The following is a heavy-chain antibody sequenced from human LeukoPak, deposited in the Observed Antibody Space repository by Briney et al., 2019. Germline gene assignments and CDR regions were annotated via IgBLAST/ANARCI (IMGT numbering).Heavy chain of an antibody. CDR3: AGGDYGAPIDY. CDR1: GGSISRYY. D-gene: IGHD4-17*01. V-gene: IGHV4-59*01. Sequence: SETLSLTCTVSGGSISRYYWSWIRQPPGKGLERIGYMYYSGSTNYNPSLKSRVTISVDTSKNQFSMKLSAVTAADTAVYYCAGGDYGAPIDYWGQGTLVTVSS. CDR2: MYYSGST. J-gene: IGHJ4*02.